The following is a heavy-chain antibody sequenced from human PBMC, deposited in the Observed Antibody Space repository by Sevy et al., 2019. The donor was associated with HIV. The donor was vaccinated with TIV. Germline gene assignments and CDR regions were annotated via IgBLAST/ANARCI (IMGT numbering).Heavy chain of an antibody. V-gene: IGHV1-46*01. CDR1: GDTLTNNY. J-gene: IGHJ4*02. Sequence: ASVKVSCKASGDTLTNNYMHWVRHAPVQGLEWMGIIDPSAGNASYAQKFQGRVTMTRDTSTSTLYMDLSSLRSEDTAVYYCVRADPAQHFDSWGQGTLVTVSS. CDR3: VRADPAQHFDS. CDR2: IDPSAGNA.